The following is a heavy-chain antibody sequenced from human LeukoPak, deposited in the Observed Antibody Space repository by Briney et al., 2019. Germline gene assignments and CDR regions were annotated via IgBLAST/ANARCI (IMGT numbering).Heavy chain of an antibody. CDR1: GGTFSSYA. V-gene: IGHV1-69*13. CDR2: IIPIFGTA. Sequence: SVKVSCKTSGGTFSSYAISWVRQAPGQGLEWMGGIIPIFGTANYAQKFQGRVTITADESTSTAYMELSSLRSEDTAVYYCARDARPSFIVGATTLLDPWGQGTLVTVSS. D-gene: IGHD1-26*01. CDR3: ARDARPSFIVGATTLLDP. J-gene: IGHJ5*02.